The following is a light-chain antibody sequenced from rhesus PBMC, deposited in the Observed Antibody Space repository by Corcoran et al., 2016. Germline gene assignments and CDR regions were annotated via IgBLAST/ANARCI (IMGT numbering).Light chain of an antibody. CDR2: GAS. CDR3: LQSSNWPRK. V-gene: IGKV3-24*03. Sequence: EIVMTQSPATLALSPGERATLSCRASQRISSYLAWYQQKPGQAPRLLIYGASSRATGIPDRFSGNGSGTEFTLIISSLETEVVGVYFCLQSSNWPRKFGQGTKVEIK. J-gene: IGKJ1*01. CDR1: QRISSY.